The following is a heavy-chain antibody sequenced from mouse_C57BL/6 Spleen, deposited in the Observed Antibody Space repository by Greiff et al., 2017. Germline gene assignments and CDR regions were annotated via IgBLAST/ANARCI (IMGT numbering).Heavy chain of an antibody. J-gene: IGHJ2*01. V-gene: IGHV1-26*01. D-gene: IGHD1-1*02. CDR1: GYTFTDYY. Sequence: EVQLQQSGPELVKPGASVKISCKASGYTFTDYYMNWVKQSPGKSLEWIGDINPNNGGTSYNQKFKGKATLTVDKSSSTAYMELRSLTSEDSAVYYCAKEVGYFDYWGQGTTLTVSS. CDR2: INPNNGGT. CDR3: AKEVGYFDY.